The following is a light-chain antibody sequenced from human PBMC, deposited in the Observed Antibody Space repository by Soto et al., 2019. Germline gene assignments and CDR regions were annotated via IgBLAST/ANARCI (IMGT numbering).Light chain of an antibody. CDR3: ATWDVSLNGWV. CDR2: SNN. Sequence: QLVLTQPPSASGTPGQRVTISCSGSSSNIGSNTVNWYQHLPGTDSKLLIYSNNQRPSGVPARFSGSKSGTSASLAISGLQSEDEADYYCATWDVSLNGWVFGGGTKLTVL. V-gene: IGLV1-44*01. CDR1: SSNIGSNT. J-gene: IGLJ3*02.